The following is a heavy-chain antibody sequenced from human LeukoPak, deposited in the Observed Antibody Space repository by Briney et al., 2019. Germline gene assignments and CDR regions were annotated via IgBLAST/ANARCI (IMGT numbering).Heavy chain of an antibody. CDR2: IDPKTGDT. CDR3: ARWGAYLCGWSGPYDD. V-gene: IGHV1-2*02. J-gene: IGHJ4*02. Sequence: GASVKLSCRGSGFPLTGHFMHWVRQAPGQRLEWMGWIDPKTGDTNYAQKFQGRVIMTRDTSISTGYMQLSRLRSDDTAVYYCARWGAYLCGWSGPYDDWGQGTLVTVSS. D-gene: IGHD6-19*01. CDR1: GFPLTGHF.